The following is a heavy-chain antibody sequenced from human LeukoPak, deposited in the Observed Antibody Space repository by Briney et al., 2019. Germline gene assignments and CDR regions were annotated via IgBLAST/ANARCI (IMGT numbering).Heavy chain of an antibody. CDR3: ARKIAAADTGNWFDP. D-gene: IGHD6-13*01. CDR1: GGSISSSSYY. CDR2: IYYSGST. Sequence: SETLSLTCTVSGGSISSSSYYWGWIRQPPGKGLEWIGSIYYSGSTYYNPSLKSRVTISVDTSKNQFSLKLSSVTAADTAVYYCARKIAAADTGNWFDPWGQGTLVTVSS. J-gene: IGHJ5*02. V-gene: IGHV4-39*01.